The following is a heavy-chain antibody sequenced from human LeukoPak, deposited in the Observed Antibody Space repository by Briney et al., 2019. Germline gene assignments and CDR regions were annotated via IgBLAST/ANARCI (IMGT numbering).Heavy chain of an antibody. CDR2: IRTAGKHI. Sequence: GGSLRLSCAGSGFIFSSYNMNWVRQAPGKGLEWVSSIRTAGKHIYYADSVRDRFAISRDDAKNSLYLQTNNLGVDDTAVYYCATYSGTYRDHWGQGTLVTVSS. D-gene: IGHD1-26*01. CDR1: GFIFSSYN. V-gene: IGHV3-21*06. CDR3: ATYSGTYRDH. J-gene: IGHJ4*02.